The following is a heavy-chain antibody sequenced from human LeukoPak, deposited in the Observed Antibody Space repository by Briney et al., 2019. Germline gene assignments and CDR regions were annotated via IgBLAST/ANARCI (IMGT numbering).Heavy chain of an antibody. J-gene: IGHJ4*02. D-gene: IGHD1/OR15-1a*01. Sequence: GGSLRLSCAASGFTFSAYYMHWVRQAPGKGLEWVALVSNDGGIKYYGASVRGRFTISRDNPENTLYLQMNSLRADDTAVSYCAKGGEQKTFRCGMDSWGQGTLVTVSS. CDR1: GFTFSAYY. CDR3: AKGGEQKTFRCGMDS. V-gene: IGHV3-30*18. CDR2: VSNDGGIK.